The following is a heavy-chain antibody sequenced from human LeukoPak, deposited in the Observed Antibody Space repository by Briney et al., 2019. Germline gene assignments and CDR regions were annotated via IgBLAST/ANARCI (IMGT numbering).Heavy chain of an antibody. D-gene: IGHD6-13*01. CDR2: ISAYNGNT. J-gene: IGHJ3*02. CDR1: GYTFTSYD. Sequence: ASVKVSCKASGYTFTSYDISWVRQAPGQGLEWMGWISAYNGNTNYAQKFQGRVTMTRNTSISTAYMELSSLRSEDTAVYYCARGRAAGFRADAFDIWGQGTMVTVSS. CDR3: ARGRAAGFRADAFDI. V-gene: IGHV1-18*01.